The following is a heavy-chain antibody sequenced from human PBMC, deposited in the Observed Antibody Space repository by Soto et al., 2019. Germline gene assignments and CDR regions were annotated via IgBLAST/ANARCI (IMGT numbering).Heavy chain of an antibody. CDR1: GYSFTSYR. CDR2: INPDTGST. CDR3: ARDLIYYEGSGTTWFAP. J-gene: IGHJ5*02. V-gene: IGHV1-46*01. D-gene: IGHD3-22*01. Sequence: QVQLVQSGAEVKKPGASVKVSCKASGYSFTSYRMHWVRQAPGQGLEWMGIINPDTGSTTYAQKVQGRVTMTRDTSTRTVFMELSSLRSEDTAVYYCARDLIYYEGSGTTWFAPWGQGTLVTVSS.